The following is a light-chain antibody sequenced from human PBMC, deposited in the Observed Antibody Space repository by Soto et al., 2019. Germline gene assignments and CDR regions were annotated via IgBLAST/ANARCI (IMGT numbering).Light chain of an antibody. CDR3: QQYGSSPPSWT. CDR2: GAS. Sequence: ETVLTQSPGTLSLSPGERATLSCRASQSLSSSYLAWYLQKPGQAPRLLIYGASSRATGIPDRFSGSGSGTDFTLTISRLEPEDFEVYYCQQYGSSPPSWTFGQGTKVEIK. CDR1: QSLSSSY. J-gene: IGKJ1*01. V-gene: IGKV3-20*01.